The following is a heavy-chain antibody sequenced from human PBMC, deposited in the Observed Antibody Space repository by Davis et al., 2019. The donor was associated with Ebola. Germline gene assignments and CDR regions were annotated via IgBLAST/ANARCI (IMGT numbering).Heavy chain of an antibody. V-gene: IGHV1-46*01. CDR1: GYTFTNYH. D-gene: IGHD1-1*01. J-gene: IGHJ4*02. CDR3: ASPAGTTEHWFDY. CDR2: FNPGGDNF. Sequence: AASVKVSCKTSGYTFTNYHVHWVRQAAGQGLEWIGVFNPGGDNFSYAQKFNGRVTMTRDTSTSTVYMEVIGLRSEDTAVYYCASPAGTTEHWFDYWGQGTQVTVSS.